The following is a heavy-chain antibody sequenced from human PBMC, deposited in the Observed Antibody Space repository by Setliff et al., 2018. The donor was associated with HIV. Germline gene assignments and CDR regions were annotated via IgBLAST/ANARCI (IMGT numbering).Heavy chain of an antibody. V-gene: IGHV3-7*03. J-gene: IGHJ4*01. D-gene: IGHD3-22*01. CDR1: GFTFSNSW. CDR3: ASSRPPDDSSGYLDH. Sequence: HPGGSLRLSCAASGFTFSNSWMTWVRQAPGKGLEWVANIKKDGSDKFYVDSVKGRFAISRDNAKNSLNLEMNSLRAEGTAIYYCASSRPPDDSSGYLDHWGQGTLVTVSS. CDR2: IKKDGSDK.